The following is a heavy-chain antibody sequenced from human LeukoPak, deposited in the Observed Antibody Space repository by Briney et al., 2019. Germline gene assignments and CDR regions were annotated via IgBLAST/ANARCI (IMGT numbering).Heavy chain of an antibody. D-gene: IGHD6-25*01. CDR3: AWGYSSVAFDP. Sequence: GASVRLSCKASGYTFTGYYMHWVRQAPGQGLELMGWINPNSGGTNYAQKFQGRVTMTRDTSISTAYMELSRLRSDDTAVYYCAWGYSSVAFDPWGQGTLVTVSS. V-gene: IGHV1-2*02. CDR1: GYTFTGYY. CDR2: INPNSGGT. J-gene: IGHJ5*02.